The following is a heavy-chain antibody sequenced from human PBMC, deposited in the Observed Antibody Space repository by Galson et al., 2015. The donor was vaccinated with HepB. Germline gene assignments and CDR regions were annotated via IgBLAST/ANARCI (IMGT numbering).Heavy chain of an antibody. Sequence: SLRLSCAASGFTFSSYSINWVRQAPGKGLEWVSYISSSSNTIYYADSVKGRFTISRDNVKNSLYLQMNSLRDEDTAVYYCARGTSSNTRGAFDIWGQGTMVTVSS. J-gene: IGHJ3*02. V-gene: IGHV3-48*02. CDR2: ISSSSNTI. CDR3: ARGTSSNTRGAFDI. CDR1: GFTFSSYS. D-gene: IGHD2-2*01.